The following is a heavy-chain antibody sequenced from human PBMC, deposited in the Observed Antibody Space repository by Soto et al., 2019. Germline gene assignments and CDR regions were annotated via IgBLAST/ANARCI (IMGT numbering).Heavy chain of an antibody. CDR2: ISGSGGST. CDR3: GKTDGVEGQLIDS. Sequence: EVQLLESGGGLVQPGGSLILSCAASGFTLSKYAMSWVREAPGKGLEWVASISGSGGSTFYADCVKGRFTVSRDNSKNTLYLLLSSLRAADTAVYYCGKTDGVEGQLIDSWGQGTLVTVSS. J-gene: IGHJ4*02. V-gene: IGHV3-23*01. D-gene: IGHD3-3*01. CDR1: GFTLSKYA.